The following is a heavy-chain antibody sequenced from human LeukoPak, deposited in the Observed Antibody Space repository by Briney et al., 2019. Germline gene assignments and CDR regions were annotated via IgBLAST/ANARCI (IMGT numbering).Heavy chain of an antibody. CDR3: AKANGARELFDY. CDR1: GFTFSSYA. J-gene: IGHJ4*02. CDR2: ISGSGGST. V-gene: IGHV3-23*01. Sequence: GGSLRLSCAASGFTFSSYAMSWVRQAPGKGLEWVSAISGSGGSTYYADSVKGRFTISRDNSKNTLYLQMNSVRAEDTAVYYCAKANGARELFDYWGQGTLVTVSS. D-gene: IGHD1-26*01.